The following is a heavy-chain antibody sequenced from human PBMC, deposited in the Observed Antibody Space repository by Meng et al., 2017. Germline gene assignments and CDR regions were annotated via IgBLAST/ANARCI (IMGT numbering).Heavy chain of an antibody. CDR1: GGTFSSYA. CDR2: IIPIFGTA. D-gene: IGHD3-22*01. J-gene: IGHJ4*02. Sequence: GQRVRSGAEGKKPGSSVKVSCKASGGTFSSYAISWVRQAPGQGLEWMGGIIPIFGTANYAQKFQGRVTITADESTSTAYMELSSLRSEDTAVYYCARARDYYDSSGYYSWFDYWGQGTLVTVSS. CDR3: ARARDYYDSSGYYSWFDY. V-gene: IGHV1-69*01.